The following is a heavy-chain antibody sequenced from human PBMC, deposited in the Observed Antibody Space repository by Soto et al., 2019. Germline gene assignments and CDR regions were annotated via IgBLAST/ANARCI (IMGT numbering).Heavy chain of an antibody. J-gene: IGHJ4*02. Sequence: EVQLLESGGGLVQPGGSLRLSCAASGFTFSRYAMSWFRQAPGKGLEWVSATSTSGGSTYSADSVSGRVTVSRDNAKNTLYLQMYRRRAMFTSVYYCVEDVGGYSGYAVACWGQGTLVTVSS. CDR2: TSTSGGST. D-gene: IGHD5-12*01. V-gene: IGHV3-23*01. CDR3: VEDVGGYSGYAVAC. CDR1: GFTFSRYA.